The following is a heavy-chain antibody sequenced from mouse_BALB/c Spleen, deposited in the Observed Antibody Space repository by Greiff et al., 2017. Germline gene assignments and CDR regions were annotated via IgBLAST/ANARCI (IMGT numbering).Heavy chain of an antibody. Sequence: EVQVVESGGGLVKPGGSLKLSCAASGFTFSSYAMSWVRQTPEKRLEWVASISSGGSTYYPDSVKGRFTISRDNARNILYLQMSSLRSEDTAMYYCARETTATSWFAYWGQGTLVTVSA. D-gene: IGHD1-2*01. CDR3: ARETTATSWFAY. CDR1: GFTFSSYA. J-gene: IGHJ3*01. V-gene: IGHV5-6-5*01. CDR2: ISSGGST.